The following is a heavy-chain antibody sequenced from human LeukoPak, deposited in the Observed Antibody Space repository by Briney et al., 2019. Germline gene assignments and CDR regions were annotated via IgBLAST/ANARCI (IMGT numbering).Heavy chain of an antibody. Sequence: GGSLRLSCAASGFTFSTYWMHWVRHAPGKGLVWVSRIRPEGTTTAYADSVKGRFTISRDNAKNTLFLQMDSLSAEDTAVYYCARDLDWILFDYWGQGTLVTVSS. J-gene: IGHJ4*02. CDR2: IRPEGTTT. V-gene: IGHV3-74*03. CDR1: GFTFSTYW. CDR3: ARDLDWILFDY. D-gene: IGHD3-9*01.